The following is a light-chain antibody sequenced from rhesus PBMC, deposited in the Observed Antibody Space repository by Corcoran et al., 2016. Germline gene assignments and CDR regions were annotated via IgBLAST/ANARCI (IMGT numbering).Light chain of an antibody. CDR1: RGISSW. CDR2: AAA. CDR3: QQYDDLPYS. J-gene: IGKJ2*01. V-gene: IGKV1-19*01. Sequence: DIQMTQSPSSLSASVGDKVTITCHASRGISSWLAWYQQKPGKAPKPLIYAAANLQSGVPSRFSGGGSGADYTLTISSLQPEDFATYYCQQYDDLPYSFGQGTKVEI.